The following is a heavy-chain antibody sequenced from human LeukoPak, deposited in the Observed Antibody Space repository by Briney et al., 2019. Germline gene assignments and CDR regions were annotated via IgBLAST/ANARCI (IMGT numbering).Heavy chain of an antibody. V-gene: IGHV4-31*11. CDR3: AREVIAARHRSPNWFDP. D-gene: IGHD6-6*01. Sequence: TSETLSLTCAVSGGSISSGGYYWSWIRQHPGKGLEWIGYIYYSGSTYYNPSLKSRVTISVDTSKNQFSLKLSSVTAADTAVYYCAREVIAARHRSPNWFDPWGQGTLVTVSS. CDR2: IYYSGST. J-gene: IGHJ5*02. CDR1: GGSISSGGYY.